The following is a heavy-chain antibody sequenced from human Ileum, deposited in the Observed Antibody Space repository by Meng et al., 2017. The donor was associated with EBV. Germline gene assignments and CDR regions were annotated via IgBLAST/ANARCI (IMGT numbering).Heavy chain of an antibody. V-gene: IGHV4-59*01. Sequence: QVQLQESCPRLVKPSGTLSLTCDVSGVSISGNYWSWIRQSPVKGLEWIGFFYEGTTNYNPSLKSRVTIAAGPANNQISLMLSAVTSADTAVYYCAKGGQWDPLDSWGRGILVTVSS. CDR1: GVSISGNY. CDR3: AKGGQWDPLDS. J-gene: IGHJ4*02. D-gene: IGHD1-26*01. CDR2: FYEGTT.